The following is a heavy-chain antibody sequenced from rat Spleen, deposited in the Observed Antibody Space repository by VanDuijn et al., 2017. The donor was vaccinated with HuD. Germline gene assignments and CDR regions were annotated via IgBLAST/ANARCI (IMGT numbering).Heavy chain of an antibody. Sequence: EVQLVESGGGLVQPGRSLKLSCAVSGFTFSDYYMAWVRQAPTKGLEWVASISTSGGSTYYRDSVKGRFTVSRDNAKSTLYLQLDSLRSEDTATYYGARHNSGYGVMDAWGQGASVTVSS. J-gene: IGHJ4*01. D-gene: IGHD4-3*01. CDR3: ARHNSGYGVMDA. V-gene: IGHV5-25*01. CDR2: ISTSGGST. CDR1: GFTFSDYY.